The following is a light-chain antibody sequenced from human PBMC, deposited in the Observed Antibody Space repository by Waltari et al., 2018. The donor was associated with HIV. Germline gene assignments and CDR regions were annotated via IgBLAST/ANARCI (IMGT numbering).Light chain of an antibody. V-gene: IGLV1-47*01. CDR2: RNN. CDR1: SPNIGSKY. CDR3: AACDDSLSVVV. J-gene: IGLJ2*01. Sequence: QSLLTQPPSASGTPAQRATIPCSGSSPNIGSKYANWYQQLPRTAPKLLIYRNNQRPSGVPDRFSGSKSGTSASLAISGLRSEYEADYYCAACDDSLSVVVFGGGTKLTVL.